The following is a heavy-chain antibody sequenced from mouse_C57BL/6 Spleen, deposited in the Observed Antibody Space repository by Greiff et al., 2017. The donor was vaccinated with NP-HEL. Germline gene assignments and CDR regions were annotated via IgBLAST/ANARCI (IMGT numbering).Heavy chain of an antibody. J-gene: IGHJ2*01. D-gene: IGHD2-1*01. Sequence: VKLQQPGTELVKPGASVKLSCKASGYTFTSYWMHWVKQRPGQGLEWIGNINPSNGGTNYNEKFKSKATLTVDKSSSTAYMQLSSLTSEDSAVYYCARGGNYGYYFDYWGQGTTLTVSS. CDR2: INPSNGGT. CDR3: ARGGNYGYYFDY. V-gene: IGHV1-53*01. CDR1: GYTFTSYW.